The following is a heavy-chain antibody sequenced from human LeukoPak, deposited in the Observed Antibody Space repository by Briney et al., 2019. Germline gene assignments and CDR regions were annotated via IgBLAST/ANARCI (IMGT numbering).Heavy chain of an antibody. J-gene: IGHJ4*02. CDR1: GGSISSYY. D-gene: IGHD3-22*01. Sequence: SETLSHTCTVSGGSISSYYWRWIRQPPGKGLEWIGYIYYGGSTNYNPSLKSRVTISVDTSKNQFSLKLSSVTAADTAVYYCARVPRYYYDSSGYFDYWGQGTLVTVSS. CDR3: ARVPRYYYDSSGYFDY. V-gene: IGHV4-59*01. CDR2: IYYGGST.